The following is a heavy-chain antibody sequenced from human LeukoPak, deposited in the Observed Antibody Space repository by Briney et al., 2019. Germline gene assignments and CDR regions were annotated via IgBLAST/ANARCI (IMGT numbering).Heavy chain of an antibody. CDR1: GFSFSSYA. CDR3: ARDASTEEYFDY. Sequence: KSGGSLRLSCATSGFSFSSYAMSWVRQAPGKGLEWVSSISSSSSYIYYADSVKGRFTISRDNAKNSLYLQMNSLRAEDTAVYYCARDASTEEYFDYWGQGTLVTVSS. J-gene: IGHJ4*02. V-gene: IGHV3-21*01. CDR2: ISSSSSYI. D-gene: IGHD4-17*01.